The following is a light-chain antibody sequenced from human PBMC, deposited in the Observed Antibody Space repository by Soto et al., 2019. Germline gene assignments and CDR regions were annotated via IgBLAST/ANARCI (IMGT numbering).Light chain of an antibody. J-gene: IGLJ2*01. CDR1: SSDVGSYNL. CDR2: EGR. Sequence: QSALTQPASVSGSPGQSITISCTGNSSDVGSYNLVSWYQQHPGKAPKLLIYEGRKRPSGVSHRFSGSTSGNTASLTISGLQAEDEADYYCCSYAGISIDVLFGGGTKLTVL. CDR3: CSYAGISIDVL. V-gene: IGLV2-23*01.